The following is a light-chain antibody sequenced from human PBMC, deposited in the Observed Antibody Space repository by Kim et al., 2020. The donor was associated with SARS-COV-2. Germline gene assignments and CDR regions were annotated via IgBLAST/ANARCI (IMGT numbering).Light chain of an antibody. CDR2: DVS. CDR1: SSDVGGYNY. Sequence: QSALTQPASVSGSPGQSITISCTGTSSDVGGYNYVSWYQQHPGKAPKLMIYDVSNRPSGVSNRFSGSKSGNTASLTISGLQAEDEADYYCSSYTGSSAPYVFGTGPKVTV. CDR3: SSYTGSSAPYV. J-gene: IGLJ1*01. V-gene: IGLV2-14*03.